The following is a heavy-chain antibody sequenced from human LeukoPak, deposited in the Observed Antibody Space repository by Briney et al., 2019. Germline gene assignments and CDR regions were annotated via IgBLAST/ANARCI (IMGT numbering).Heavy chain of an antibody. Sequence: GGSLRLSCAASGFTFSSFAMSWVRKAPGKGLDWVSTISASGGGRYYADSVKGPFTISRDNSRNTLSLQMISLRAEDTAVYYCAKGRSGSYPLFDCWGQGTLVTVSS. V-gene: IGHV3-23*01. CDR1: GFTFSSFA. D-gene: IGHD1-26*01. CDR3: AKGRSGSYPLFDC. CDR2: ISASGGGR. J-gene: IGHJ4*02.